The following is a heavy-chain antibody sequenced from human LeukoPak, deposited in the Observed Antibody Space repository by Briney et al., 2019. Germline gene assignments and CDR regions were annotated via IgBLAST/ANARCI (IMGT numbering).Heavy chain of an antibody. CDR2: IYYSGST. D-gene: IGHD1-26*01. Sequence: SETLSLTCTVSGGSISSYYWSWIRQPPGKGLEWIGYIYYSGSTNYNPSLKSRVTISVDTSKNQFSLKLSSVTAADTAVYYCASTRGAGGYYYYYMDVWGKGPTVTVSS. V-gene: IGHV4-59*08. CDR3: ASTRGAGGYYYYYMDV. J-gene: IGHJ6*03. CDR1: GGSISSYY.